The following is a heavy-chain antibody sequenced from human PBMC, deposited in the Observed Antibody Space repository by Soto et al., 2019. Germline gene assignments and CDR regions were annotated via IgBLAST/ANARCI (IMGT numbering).Heavy chain of an antibody. J-gene: IGHJ4*02. D-gene: IGHD3-22*01. CDR2: ISYDGSNK. CDR3: ARGHNQAIITMIVVSPMGPLFDY. V-gene: IGHV3-30-3*01. Sequence: GGSLRLSCAASGFTFSSYAMHWVRQAPGKGLEWVAVISYDGSNKYYADSVKGRFTISRDNSKNTLYLQMNSLRAEDTAVYYCARGHNQAIITMIVVSPMGPLFDYWGQGTLVTVSS. CDR1: GFTFSSYA.